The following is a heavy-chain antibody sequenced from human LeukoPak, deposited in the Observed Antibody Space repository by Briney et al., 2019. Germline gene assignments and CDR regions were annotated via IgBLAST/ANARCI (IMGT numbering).Heavy chain of an antibody. J-gene: IGHJ6*02. CDR3: ARERRDGYNSGGMDV. Sequence: GSLRLSCAASGFTFSSYEMNWVRQAPGKGLEWFSYISSSGSTIYYADSVKGRFTISRDNAKNSLYLQMNSLRAEDTAVYYCARERRDGYNSGGMDVWGQGTTVTVSS. V-gene: IGHV3-48*03. CDR2: ISSSGSTI. CDR1: GFTFSSYE. D-gene: IGHD5-24*01.